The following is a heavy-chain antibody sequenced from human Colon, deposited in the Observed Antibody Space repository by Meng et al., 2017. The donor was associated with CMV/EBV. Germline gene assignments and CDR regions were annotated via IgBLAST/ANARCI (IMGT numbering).Heavy chain of an antibody. CDR1: GFSFTTYKAG. Sequence: HTPLKEAGATRVKPTPTLTLNCNFSGFSFTTYKAGVGWIRHPPGKALEWLGFIYWDDDTRYSPSLKTRLTITRDTSKNQVILTMTNMDPADTATYYCVRRSYSGQDDYWGQGALVTVSS. D-gene: IGHD5-12*01. V-gene: IGHV2-5*02. CDR2: IYWDDDT. J-gene: IGHJ4*02. CDR3: VRRSYSGQDDY.